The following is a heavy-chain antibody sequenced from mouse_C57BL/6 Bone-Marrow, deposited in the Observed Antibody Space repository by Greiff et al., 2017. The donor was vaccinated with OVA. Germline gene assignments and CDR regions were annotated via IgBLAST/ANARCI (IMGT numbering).Heavy chain of an antibody. CDR2: IYPYNGVS. Sequence: EVQLKQSGPVLVKPGASVKMSCKASGYSFTDYYMNWVKQSHGKILEWIGVIYPYNGVSSYNQKFKGKATLTVDKSSSTAYMELNSLTSEDSAVYYCADDYGVDALDYWGQGTSVTVSS. J-gene: IGHJ4*01. CDR1: GYSFTDYY. V-gene: IGHV1-19*01. D-gene: IGHD2-4*01. CDR3: ADDYGVDALDY.